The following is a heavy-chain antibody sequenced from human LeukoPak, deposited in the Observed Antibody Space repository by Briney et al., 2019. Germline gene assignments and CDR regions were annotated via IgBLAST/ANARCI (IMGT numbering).Heavy chain of an antibody. CDR1: GGTFSSYA. J-gene: IGHJ4*02. Sequence: SVKVSCKASGGTFSSYAISWVRQAPGQGLEWMGGIIPIFGTANNAQKFQGRVTITTDESTSTAYMELSSLRSKDTALYYCARGPLASSPDYWGQGTLVTVSS. D-gene: IGHD6-6*01. CDR3: ARGPLASSPDY. CDR2: IIPIFGTA. V-gene: IGHV1-69*05.